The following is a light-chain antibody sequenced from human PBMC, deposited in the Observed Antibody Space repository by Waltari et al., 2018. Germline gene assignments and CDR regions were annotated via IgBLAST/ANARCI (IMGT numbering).Light chain of an antibody. Sequence: EIVLTQSPGTLSLSPGERVTLSCRASQSVGRSLAWYQQKPGQAPRVLIYDASSRATGIPDRFSGSGSGTDVSLNNSRLEPEDCAVYYGQMYRSLPATFGQGTKVEIK. V-gene: IGKV3-20*01. CDR2: DAS. J-gene: IGKJ1*01. CDR1: QSVGRS. CDR3: QMYRSLPAT.